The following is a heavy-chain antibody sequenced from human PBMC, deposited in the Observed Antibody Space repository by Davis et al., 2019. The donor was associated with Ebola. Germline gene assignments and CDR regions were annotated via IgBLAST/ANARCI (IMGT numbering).Heavy chain of an antibody. CDR3: AREGDIVVVPAARNWFDP. V-gene: IGHV1-18*01. CDR1: GYTFTSYG. J-gene: IGHJ5*02. Sequence: ASVKVSCKASGYTFTSYGISWVRQAPGQGLEWMGWISAYNGNTNYAQKLQGRVTMTTDTSTSTAYMELSSLRSEDTAVYYCAREGDIVVVPAARNWFDPWGQGTLVTVSS. CDR2: ISAYNGNT. D-gene: IGHD2-2*01.